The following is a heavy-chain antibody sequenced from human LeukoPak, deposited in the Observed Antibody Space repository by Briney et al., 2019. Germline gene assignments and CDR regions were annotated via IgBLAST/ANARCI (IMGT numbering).Heavy chain of an antibody. V-gene: IGHV4-34*01. CDR2: INHSGST. J-gene: IGHJ4*02. Sequence: PGGSLRLSCAASGFTFSDYWMHWVRQVPGKGLEWIGEINHSGSTNYNPSLKSRVTISVDTSKNQFSLKLSSVTAADTAVYYCARLIGPDRVEGSPRAYYFDYWGQGTLVTVSS. CDR3: ARLIGPDRVEGSPRAYYFDY. CDR1: GFTFSDYW. D-gene: IGHD1-26*01.